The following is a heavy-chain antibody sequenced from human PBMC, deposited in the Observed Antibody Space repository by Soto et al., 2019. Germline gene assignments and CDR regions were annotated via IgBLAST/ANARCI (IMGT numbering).Heavy chain of an antibody. CDR3: AKDLGSGKPYYYYAMDV. Sequence: HPGGSLRLSCAASGFIFSKYGMHWVRQAPGKGLEWAAVISYDGSNKYYAESVKGRFIISRDKSENTLYLQMNSLRAEDTALYYCAKDLGSGKPYYYYAMDVWGQGTTVTVSS. CDR2: ISYDGSNK. J-gene: IGHJ6*02. CDR1: GFIFSKYG. V-gene: IGHV3-30*18. D-gene: IGHD3-10*01.